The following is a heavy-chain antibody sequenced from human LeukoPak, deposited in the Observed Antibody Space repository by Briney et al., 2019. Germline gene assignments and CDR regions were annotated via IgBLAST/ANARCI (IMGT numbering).Heavy chain of an antibody. CDR2: IDPSDSYT. CDR3: ARQRSSSWYDNDY. CDR1: GYSFTSYW. V-gene: IGHV5-10-1*04. J-gene: IGHJ4*02. D-gene: IGHD6-13*01. Sequence: GESLRISCKGSGYSFTSYWISWVRQMPGKGLEWMGRIDPSDSYTNYSPSFQGQVTISADKSISTAYLQWSSLKASDTAMYYCARQRSSSWYDNDYWGQGTLVTVSS.